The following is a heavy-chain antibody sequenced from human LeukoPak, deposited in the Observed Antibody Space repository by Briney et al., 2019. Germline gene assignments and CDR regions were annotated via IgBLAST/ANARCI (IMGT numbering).Heavy chain of an antibody. CDR3: ARVGSQRITMVRGVPDPYYFDY. CDR1: GYTFTSYD. J-gene: IGHJ4*02. V-gene: IGHV1-8*01. D-gene: IGHD3-10*01. CDR2: MNPNSGNT. Sequence: ASVKVSCKASGYTFTSYDINWVRQATGQGLEWMGWMNPNSGNTGYTQKFQGRVTMTRNTSISTAYMELGSLRSEDTAVYYCARVGSQRITMVRGVPDPYYFDYWGQGTLVTVSS.